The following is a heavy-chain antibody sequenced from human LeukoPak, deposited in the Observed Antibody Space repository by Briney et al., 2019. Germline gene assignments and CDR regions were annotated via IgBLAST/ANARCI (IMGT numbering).Heavy chain of an antibody. CDR1: GFTFSSYA. Sequence: GGSLRLSCAASGFTFSSYAMSWVRQAPGKGLEWVSAISGSGGSTYYADSVKGRFTISRDNSKNTLYLQMNSLRAEDTAVYYCAKGGRTTMIVVVTRPYFDYWGQGTLDTVSS. CDR2: ISGSGGST. D-gene: IGHD3-22*01. CDR3: AKGGRTTMIVVVTRPYFDY. J-gene: IGHJ4*02. V-gene: IGHV3-23*01.